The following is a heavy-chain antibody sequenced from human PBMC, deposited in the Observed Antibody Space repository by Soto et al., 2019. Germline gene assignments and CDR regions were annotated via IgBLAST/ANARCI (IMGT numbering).Heavy chain of an antibody. J-gene: IGHJ4*02. Sequence: GGSLRLSCAASGFTFSSYAMSWVRQAPGKGLEWVSAISGSGGSTYYADCVKGRFTISRDNSKITLYLQMNSLRAENPAVYYCAKPYSSSCLYFDYWGQGTLVTVSS. CDR1: GFTFSSYA. V-gene: IGHV3-23*01. CDR3: AKPYSSSCLYFDY. D-gene: IGHD6-13*01. CDR2: ISGSGGST.